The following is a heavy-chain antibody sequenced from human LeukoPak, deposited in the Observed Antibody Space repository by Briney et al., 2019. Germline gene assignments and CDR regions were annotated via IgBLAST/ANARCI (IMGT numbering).Heavy chain of an antibody. D-gene: IGHD6-13*01. Sequence: GGSLRLSCAASGFTFSSYWMHWVRQAPGKGLVWVSRINSDGSSTIYADSVKGRFTISRDNAKNTLYLQMNSLRAEDTAVYYCARSDLSAADPFDYWGQGTLVTVSS. J-gene: IGHJ4*02. CDR3: ARSDLSAADPFDY. CDR2: INSDGSST. CDR1: GFTFSSYW. V-gene: IGHV3-74*01.